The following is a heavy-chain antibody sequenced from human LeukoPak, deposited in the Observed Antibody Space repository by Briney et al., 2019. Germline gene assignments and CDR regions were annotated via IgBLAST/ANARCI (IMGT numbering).Heavy chain of an antibody. V-gene: IGHV3-30*04. D-gene: IGHD2/OR15-2a*01. CDR3: ALLQGKRTFDY. CDR1: GFTFSSYA. CDR2: ISYDGSNK. Sequence: GRSLRLSCAASGFTFSSYAMHWVRQAPGKGLEWVAVISYDGSNKYYADSVKGRFTISRDNSKNTLYLQMNSLRAEDTAVYYCALLQGKRTFDYWGQGTLVTVSS. J-gene: IGHJ4*02.